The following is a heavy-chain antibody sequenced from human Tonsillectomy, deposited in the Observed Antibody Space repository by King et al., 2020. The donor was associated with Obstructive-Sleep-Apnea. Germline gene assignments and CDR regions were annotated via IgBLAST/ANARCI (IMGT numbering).Heavy chain of an antibody. CDR1: GFTFSSYA. V-gene: IGHV3-23*04. CDR2: ISGSGGST. D-gene: IGHD5-12*01. J-gene: IGHJ4*02. CDR3: AKSTGVATRGYDY. Sequence: VQLVESGGGLVQPGGSLRLSCAASGFTFSSYAMSWVRQAPGKGLEWVSAISGSGGSTYYTDSVRGRFNISRDNSKNTLYLQMNSLRAEDTAVYYCAKSTGVATRGYDYWGQGTLVTVSS.